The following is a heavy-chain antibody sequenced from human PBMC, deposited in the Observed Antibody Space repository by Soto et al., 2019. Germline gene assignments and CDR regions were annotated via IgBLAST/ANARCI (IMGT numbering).Heavy chain of an antibody. V-gene: IGHV3-23*01. CDR1: GFTFSSYP. D-gene: IGHD3-22*01. J-gene: IGHJ4*02. Sequence: GGSLRLSYAASGFTFSSYPMSWVRQAPGNGLAWVSAISGSGGSTYYADSVKGRFTISRDKSKNTPYLQMNSLRAEETAVYYCAKGMKYYESSGYLDYWGQGTLVTVSS. CDR2: ISGSGGST. CDR3: AKGMKYYESSGYLDY.